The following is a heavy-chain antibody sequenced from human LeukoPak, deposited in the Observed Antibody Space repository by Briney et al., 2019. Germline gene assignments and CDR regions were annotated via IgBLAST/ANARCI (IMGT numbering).Heavy chain of an antibody. J-gene: IGHJ4*02. CDR2: IYSGGST. CDR3: ARDFRPFGY. CDR1: GFTVSDNY. V-gene: IGHV3-66*01. D-gene: IGHD3-3*01. Sequence: PGGSLRLSCAASGFTVSDNYMSWVRQAPGKGLEWVSIIYSGGSTDYTDHVKSRFTISRDCSQNTVYLQMNSLRAEDTAVYYCARDFRPFGYWGQGTLVTVSS.